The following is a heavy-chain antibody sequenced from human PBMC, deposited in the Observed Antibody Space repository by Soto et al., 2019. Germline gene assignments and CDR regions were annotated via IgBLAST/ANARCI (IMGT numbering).Heavy chain of an antibody. Sequence: QVQLQESGPGLVKPSETLSLTCTVSGGSISSYYWSWIRQPPGKGLEWNGYIHYSGGTNYNPSLMSRVPIAVDTAKNQFSLKLSSVTAADTAVYYCARESRSWYGSIWDYWGQGTLVTVSS. CDR1: GGSISSYY. V-gene: IGHV4-59*12. J-gene: IGHJ4*02. CDR2: IHYSGGT. CDR3: ARESRSWYGSIWDY. D-gene: IGHD6-13*01.